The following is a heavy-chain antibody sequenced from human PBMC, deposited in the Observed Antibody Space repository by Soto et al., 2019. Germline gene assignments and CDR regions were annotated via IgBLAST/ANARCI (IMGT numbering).Heavy chain of an antibody. CDR3: AKGLCNTISCTGRDDD. D-gene: IGHD2-2*01. Sequence: SPLNDSGDTAYYADSVKGRVTVSRDNSKNTLYLQLHSLRAEDTALYYCAKGLCNTISCTGRDDDWGHGTRVSVSS. V-gene: IGHV3-23*01. J-gene: IGHJ4*01. CDR2: LNDSGDTA.